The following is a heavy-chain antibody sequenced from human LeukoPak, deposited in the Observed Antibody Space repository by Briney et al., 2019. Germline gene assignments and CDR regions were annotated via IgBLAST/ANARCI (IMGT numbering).Heavy chain of an antibody. Sequence: PGGSLRLSCAASGFTFDDYAMHWVRQAPGKGLEWVSGISWNSGSIGYADSVKGRFTISRDNAKNSLYLQMNSLRVEDTAVYYCARDWSTYYYYYGMDVWGQGTTVTVSS. V-gene: IGHV3-9*01. J-gene: IGHJ6*02. CDR1: GFTFDDYA. CDR3: ARDWSTYYYYYGMDV. CDR2: ISWNSGSI.